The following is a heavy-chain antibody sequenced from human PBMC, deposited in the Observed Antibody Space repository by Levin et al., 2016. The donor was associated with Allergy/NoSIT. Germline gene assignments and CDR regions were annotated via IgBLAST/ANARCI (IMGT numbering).Heavy chain of an antibody. CDR2: INPDSGAT. CDR3: ARGSSPISVAGDWFFDL. D-gene: IGHD6-19*01. J-gene: IGHJ2*01. Sequence: WVRQAPGQGLEWMGYINPDSGATNSPQRFQGRVAMTRDTSISTTYMELNRLTSDDTAVYYCARGSSPISVAGDWFFDLWGRGTLVTVSS. V-gene: IGHV1-2*02.